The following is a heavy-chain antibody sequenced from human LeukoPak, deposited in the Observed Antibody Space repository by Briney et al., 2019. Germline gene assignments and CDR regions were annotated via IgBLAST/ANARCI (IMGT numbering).Heavy chain of an antibody. V-gene: IGHV1-2*02. CDR1: GYTFTGYY. CDR2: INPNSGGT. Sequence: GASVKVSCKASGYTFTGYYMHWVRQAPGQGLEWMGWINPNSGGTNYAQKFQGRVTMTRDTSISTAYMELSRLRSDDTAVYYCARALGYGGNNDAFDIWGQGTMVTVSS. D-gene: IGHD4-23*01. CDR3: ARALGYGGNNDAFDI. J-gene: IGHJ3*02.